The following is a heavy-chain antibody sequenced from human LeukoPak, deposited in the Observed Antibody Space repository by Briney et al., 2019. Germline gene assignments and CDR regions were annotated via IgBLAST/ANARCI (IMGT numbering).Heavy chain of an antibody. V-gene: IGHV3-53*01. CDR1: DFTVSSKY. Sequence: SGGSLRLSCAASDFTVSSKYMTWVRQAPGKGLEWVSVIYAGGATYYADSVKGRFAISRDNSKNTVYLQMNSLRAEDTAVYYCARDGYSDGYYYYDSWGQGTLVTVSS. CDR2: IYAGGAT. D-gene: IGHD3-22*01. CDR3: ARDGYSDGYYYYDS. J-gene: IGHJ4*02.